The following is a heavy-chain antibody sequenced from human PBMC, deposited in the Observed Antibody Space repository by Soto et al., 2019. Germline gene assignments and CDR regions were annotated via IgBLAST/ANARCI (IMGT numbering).Heavy chain of an antibody. J-gene: IGHJ6*02. D-gene: IGHD3-22*01. CDR3: ARGTRDYFDTTGPGYGMDV. V-gene: IGHV4-30-4*01. CDR2: FYDSGTS. Sequence: QVQLQESGPGLVKPSQTLSLTCTVSGDSISDVDYYWSWVRQTPREGLEWIGAFYDSGTSYYSPSLKSRMTISVDSSKNQFAPTLTAVTAADTAVYYCARGTRDYFDTTGPGYGMDVWGQGTTVTVSS. CDR1: GDSISDVDYY.